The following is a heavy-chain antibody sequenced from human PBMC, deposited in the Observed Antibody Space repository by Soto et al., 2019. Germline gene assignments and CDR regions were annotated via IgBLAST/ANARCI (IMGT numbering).Heavy chain of an antibody. J-gene: IGHJ4*02. D-gene: IGHD3-22*01. V-gene: IGHV1-18*01. CDR1: GYTFTSYG. Sequence: QVQLVQSGAEGKKPGASVKVSCKASGYTFTSYGISWVRQAPGQGREWMGWISVYNGNTNYAQKLQGRVTMTTDTATSTDYVELRSLRHDDTAVDYCARDDYYDGSDGYFDYWGQGTLVTVSS. CDR3: ARDDYYDGSDGYFDY. CDR2: ISVYNGNT.